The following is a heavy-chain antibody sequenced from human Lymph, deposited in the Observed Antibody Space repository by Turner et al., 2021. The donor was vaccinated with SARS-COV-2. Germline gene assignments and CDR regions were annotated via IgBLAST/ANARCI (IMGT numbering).Heavy chain of an antibody. Sequence: EVQLGESGGGLVQPGGPLRLSCAASGITVSRNYISWVRQAAGKGLEWVSVIYSGGSSYYADSVKGRFTISRHNSKNTLYLQMNSLRAEDTAVYDCARDLDTAGGMDVWGQGTTVTVSS. CDR2: IYSGGSS. CDR1: GITVSRNY. CDR3: ARDLDTAGGMDV. V-gene: IGHV3-53*04. D-gene: IGHD5-18*01. J-gene: IGHJ6*02.